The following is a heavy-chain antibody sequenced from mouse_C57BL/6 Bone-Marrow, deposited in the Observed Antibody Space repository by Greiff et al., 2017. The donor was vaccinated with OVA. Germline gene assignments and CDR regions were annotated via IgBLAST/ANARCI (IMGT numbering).Heavy chain of an antibody. J-gene: IGHJ1*03. CDR1: GYTFTSYW. CDR3: ARVVVATRRYFDV. V-gene: IGHV1-50*01. Sequence: QVQLKQPGAELVKPGASVKLSCKASGYTFTSYWMQWVKQRPGQGLEWIGEIDPSDSYTNYNQKFKGKATLTVDTSSSTAYMQLSSLTSEDSAVCYCARVVVATRRYFDVWGTGTTVTVSS. D-gene: IGHD1-1*01. CDR2: IDPSDSYT.